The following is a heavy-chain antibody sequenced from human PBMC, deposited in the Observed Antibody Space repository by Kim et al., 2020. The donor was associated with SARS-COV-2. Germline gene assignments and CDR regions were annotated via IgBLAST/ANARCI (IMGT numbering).Heavy chain of an antibody. J-gene: IGHJ4*02. CDR1: GFTFSSYA. Sequence: LSLTCAASGFTFSSYAMHWVRQAPGKGLEWVAVISYDGSNKYYADSVKGRFTISRDNSKNTLYLQMNSLRAEDTAVYYCARDGAGIVGPTSPANWGQGTLLTVSS. V-gene: IGHV3-30*04. D-gene: IGHD1-26*01. CDR3: ARDGAGIVGPTSPAN. CDR2: ISYDGSNK.